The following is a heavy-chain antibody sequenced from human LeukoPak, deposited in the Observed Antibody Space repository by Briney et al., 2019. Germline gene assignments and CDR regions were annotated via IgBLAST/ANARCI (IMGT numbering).Heavy chain of an antibody. J-gene: IGHJ4*02. D-gene: IGHD3-22*01. Sequence: ASVKVSCKASGYIFTSYYMHWVRQAPGQGLEWMGIINSRGGSTSYAQKFQGRVTMTRDTSTSTVYMELSSLRSEDTAVYYCARDLGIYDSSGYPYYFDYWGQGTLVSVSS. V-gene: IGHV1-46*01. CDR2: INSRGGST. CDR3: ARDLGIYDSSGYPYYFDY. CDR1: GYIFTSYY.